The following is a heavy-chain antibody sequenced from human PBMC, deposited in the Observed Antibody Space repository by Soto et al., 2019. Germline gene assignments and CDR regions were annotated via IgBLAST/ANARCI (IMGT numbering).Heavy chain of an antibody. D-gene: IGHD6-13*01. V-gene: IGHV3-48*03. CDR3: ARDSSGEWYSPRYGMDV. Sequence: PGGSLRLSCAASGLTFSSYEMNWVRQAPGKGLEWVSYISSSGSTIYYADSVKGRFTISRDNAKNSLYLQMNSLRAEDTAVYYCARDSSGEWYSPRYGMDVWGQGTTVTVSS. CDR2: ISSSGSTI. CDR1: GLTFSSYE. J-gene: IGHJ6*02.